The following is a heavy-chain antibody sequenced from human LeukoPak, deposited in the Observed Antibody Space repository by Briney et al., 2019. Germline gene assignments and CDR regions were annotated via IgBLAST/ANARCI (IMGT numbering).Heavy chain of an antibody. J-gene: IGHJ5*02. CDR3: ARDEARYSSGYYPNWFDP. Sequence: ASVKVSCKASGYTFTSYGISWVRQAPGQGLEWMGWISGYNGYTHYAHNLQGRVTMTTDTSTSTAYMELRSLRSADTAVYYCARDEARYSSGYYPNWFDPWGQGTLVTVSS. CDR1: GYTFTSYG. CDR2: ISGYNGYT. D-gene: IGHD3-22*01. V-gene: IGHV1-18*01.